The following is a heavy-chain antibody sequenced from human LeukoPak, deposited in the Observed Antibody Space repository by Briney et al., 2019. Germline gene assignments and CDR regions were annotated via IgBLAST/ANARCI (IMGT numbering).Heavy chain of an antibody. J-gene: IGHJ4*02. Sequence: GGSLRLSCAASGFTVSSNYMSWVRQAPGKGLEWVSVIYSGGTTYYADSVKGRFTISRDNSKNTLYLQMNSLRAEDTAVYYCAKHRFESGGYHSTDWGQGTLVTVSS. CDR2: IYSGGTT. D-gene: IGHD3-22*01. CDR1: GFTVSSNY. V-gene: IGHV3-53*01. CDR3: AKHRFESGGYHSTD.